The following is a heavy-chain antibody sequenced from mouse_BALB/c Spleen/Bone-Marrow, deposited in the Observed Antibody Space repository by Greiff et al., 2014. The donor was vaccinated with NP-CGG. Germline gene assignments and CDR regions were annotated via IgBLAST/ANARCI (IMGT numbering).Heavy chain of an antibody. CDR2: IDPANGNT. CDR3: ASYYYGSSRFAY. J-gene: IGHJ3*01. D-gene: IGHD1-1*01. CDR1: GFNIKDTY. Sequence: EVQLQQSGAELVKPGASVKLSCTASGFNIKDTYMHWVKQRPEQGLEWIGGIDPANGNTKYDPKSQGKATITADTSSNTAYLQLSSLTSEDTAVYYCASYYYGSSRFAYWGQGTLVTVSA. V-gene: IGHV14-3*02.